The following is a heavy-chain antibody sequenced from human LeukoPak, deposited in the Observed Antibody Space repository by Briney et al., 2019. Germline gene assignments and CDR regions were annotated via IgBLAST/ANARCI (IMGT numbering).Heavy chain of an antibody. Sequence: SETLSLTCTVSGGSVSSSIYHWGWIRQPPGKGLEWIGSIYYSGSTSYNPSLKSRVTISVDTSKNQFSLKLSSVTAADTAVYYCARHTLTPLGDAFDIWGQGTMVTVSS. CDR2: IYYSGST. V-gene: IGHV4-39*01. CDR1: GGSVSSSIYH. CDR3: ARHTLTPLGDAFDI. J-gene: IGHJ3*02.